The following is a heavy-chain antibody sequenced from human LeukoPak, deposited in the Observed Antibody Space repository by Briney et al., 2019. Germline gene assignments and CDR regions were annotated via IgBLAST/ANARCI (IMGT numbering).Heavy chain of an antibody. V-gene: IGHV1-2*06. CDR2: INPTGGST. D-gene: IGHD2-15*01. J-gene: IGHJ4*02. CDR1: GYTFTSYY. CDR3: ARPYCSGGSCHDYFDY. Sequence: ASVKVSCKASGYTFTSYYMHWVRQAPGQGLEWMGLINPTGGSTGYAQKFQGRVTMTRDTSISTAYMELSGLTSDDTAVYYCARPYCSGGSCHDYFDYWGQGTLVTVSS.